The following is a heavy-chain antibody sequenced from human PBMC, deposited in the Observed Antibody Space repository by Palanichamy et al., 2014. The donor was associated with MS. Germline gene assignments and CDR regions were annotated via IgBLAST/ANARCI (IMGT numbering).Heavy chain of an antibody. CDR3: ARDGDLKYLGIAVAGTFDY. J-gene: IGHJ4*02. CDR1: GCTFTSYY. V-gene: IGHV1-46*01. D-gene: IGHD6-19*01. CDR2: INPSGGST. Sequence: QVQLVQSGAEVKKPGASVKVSCKASGCTFTSYYMHWVRQVPGQGLEWMGIINPSGGSTSYAQKFQGRVTMTRDTSTSTVYMELSSLRSEDTAVYYCARDGDLKYLGIAVAGTFDYWGQGTLVTVSS.